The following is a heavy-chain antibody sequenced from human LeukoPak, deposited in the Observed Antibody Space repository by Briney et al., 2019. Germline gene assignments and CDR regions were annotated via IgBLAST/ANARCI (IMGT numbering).Heavy chain of an antibody. CDR3: ASSGGEQQLDERFDY. CDR2: IYYSGST. V-gene: IGHV4-39*01. CDR1: GFTFSSYA. J-gene: IGHJ4*02. D-gene: IGHD6-13*01. Sequence: PGGSLRLSCAASGFTFSSYAMSWVRQAPGKGLEWIGSIYYSGSTYYNPSLKSRVTISVDTSKNQFSLKLSSVTAADTAVYYCASSGGEQQLDERFDYWGQGTLVTVSS.